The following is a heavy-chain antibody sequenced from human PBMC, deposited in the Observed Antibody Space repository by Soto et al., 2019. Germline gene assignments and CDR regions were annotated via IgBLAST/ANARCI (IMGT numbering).Heavy chain of an antibody. CDR1: GGSFSGYY. Sequence: PSETLSLTCAVYGGSFSGYYWSWIRRPPGKGLEWIGEIDHSGSTNYNPSLKSRVTISVDTSKNQFSLKLSSVTAADTTVYYCAREGGGSDIVVVPAAMSYYYYYMDVWGKGTTVTVSS. CDR3: AREGGGSDIVVVPAAMSYYYYYMDV. J-gene: IGHJ6*03. CDR2: IDHSGST. V-gene: IGHV4-34*01. D-gene: IGHD2-2*01.